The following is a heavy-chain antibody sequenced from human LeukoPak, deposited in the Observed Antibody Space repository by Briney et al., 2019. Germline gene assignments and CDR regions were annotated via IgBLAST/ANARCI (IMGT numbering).Heavy chain of an antibody. CDR3: ARLRFDFWSGYTHPYFDY. CDR2: IYYSGTT. J-gene: IGHJ4*02. Sequence: SETLSLTCTVSGGSISSSSYSRGWIRQPPGKGLEWIGSIYYSGTTYYNPSLKSRVTISVDTSKIQFSLKLSAVAATDTAVYFCARLRFDFWSGYTHPYFDYWGQGTLVTVSS. V-gene: IGHV4-39*01. D-gene: IGHD3-3*01. CDR1: GGSISSSSYS.